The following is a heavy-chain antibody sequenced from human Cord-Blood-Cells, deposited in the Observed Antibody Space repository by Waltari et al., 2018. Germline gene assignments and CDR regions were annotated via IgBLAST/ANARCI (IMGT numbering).Heavy chain of an antibody. Sequence: QVQLQQWGAGLLKPSETLSPTCAVYGGSFSGYYWSWIRQPPGKGLEWIGEINHSGSTNYNPSLKSRVTISVDTSKNQFSLKLSSVTAADTAVYYCARGSGQLDYYYYYYMDVWGKGTTVTVSS. D-gene: IGHD6-6*01. CDR2: INHSGST. CDR1: GGSFSGYY. J-gene: IGHJ6*03. V-gene: IGHV4-34*01. CDR3: ARGSGQLDYYYYYYMDV.